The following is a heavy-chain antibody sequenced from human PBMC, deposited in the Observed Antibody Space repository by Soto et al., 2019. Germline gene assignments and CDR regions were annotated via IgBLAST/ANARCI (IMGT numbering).Heavy chain of an antibody. V-gene: IGHV3-21*01. J-gene: IGHJ4*02. CDR1: GFTFSSYS. D-gene: IGHD6-19*01. Sequence: GGSLRLSCAASGFTFSSYSMNWVRQAPGKGLEWVSSISSSSSYIYYADSVKGRFTISRDNAKNSLYLQMNSLRAEDTAVYYSARDSKGQRLDPAFDYWGQGTLVTVSS. CDR2: ISSSSSYI. CDR3: ARDSKGQRLDPAFDY.